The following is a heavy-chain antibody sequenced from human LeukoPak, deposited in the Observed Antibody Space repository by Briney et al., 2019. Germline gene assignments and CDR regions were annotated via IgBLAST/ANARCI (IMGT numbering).Heavy chain of an antibody. CDR2: ISSSSSTI. V-gene: IGHV3-48*01. CDR1: GFTFSSYS. CDR3: ARRRYSGSSQHFDY. Sequence: GGSLRLSCAASGFTFSSYSMNWVRQAPGKGLEWVSYISSSSSTIYYADSVKGRFTISRDNAKNSLYLQMNSLRAEDTAVYYCARRRYSGSSQHFDYWGQGTLVTVSS. D-gene: IGHD1-26*01. J-gene: IGHJ4*02.